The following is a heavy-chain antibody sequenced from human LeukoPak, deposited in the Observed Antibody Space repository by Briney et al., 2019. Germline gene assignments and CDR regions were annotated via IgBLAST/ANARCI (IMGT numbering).Heavy chain of an antibody. V-gene: IGHV3-9*01. J-gene: IGHJ1*01. Sequence: GGSLRLSCAASGFTFDDYAMHWVRQAPGKGLEWVSGISWNSGSMGYADSVKGRFTISRDNAKNSLYLQMNSLRAEDTALYYCAKDMDYYDSSGYGWFQHWGQGTLVTVSS. D-gene: IGHD3-22*01. CDR1: GFTFDDYA. CDR3: AKDMDYYDSSGYGWFQH. CDR2: ISWNSGSM.